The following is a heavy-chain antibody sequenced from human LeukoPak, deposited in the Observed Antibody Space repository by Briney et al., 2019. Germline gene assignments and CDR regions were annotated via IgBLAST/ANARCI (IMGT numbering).Heavy chain of an antibody. Sequence: PSETLSLTCTVSGGSITDYYWNWVRQPPGKGLEWVGYVYSSGTTNYNPSLKSRVTISVDTSKNQFSLNLRSVTAADTAVYYCARHRFASVVILDHWGQGALVTVSS. CDR1: GGSITDYY. CDR3: ARHRFASVVILDH. D-gene: IGHD3-22*01. CDR2: VYSSGTT. J-gene: IGHJ4*02. V-gene: IGHV4-59*08.